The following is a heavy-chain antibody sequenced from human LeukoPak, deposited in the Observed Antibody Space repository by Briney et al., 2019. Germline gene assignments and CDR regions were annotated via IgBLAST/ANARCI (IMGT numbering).Heavy chain of an antibody. CDR2: INSDGSST. J-gene: IGHJ6*02. Sequence: GSLGLSCAASGFTFSSYWMHWARQAPGKGLVWVSRINSDGSSTSYADSVKGRFTISRDNAKNTLYLQMNSLRAEDTAVYYCASIAVAGTDYYYYGMDVWGQGTTVTVSS. CDR1: GFTFSSYW. D-gene: IGHD6-19*01. CDR3: ASIAVAGTDYYYYGMDV. V-gene: IGHV3-74*01.